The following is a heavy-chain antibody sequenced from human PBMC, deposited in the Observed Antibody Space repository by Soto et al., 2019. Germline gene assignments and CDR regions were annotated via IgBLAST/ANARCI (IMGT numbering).Heavy chain of an antibody. J-gene: IGHJ4*02. Sequence: GASVKVSCKASGYSFTSYGISWVRQAPGQGLEWMGWISAYNGNTKYSQKFQGRVTITRDTSASTAYMELSSLRSEDTSIYYCARDRNYGSVFDSWGQGALVTVSS. CDR3: ARDRNYGSVFDS. V-gene: IGHV1-18*01. CDR1: GYSFTSYG. CDR2: ISAYNGNT. D-gene: IGHD3-10*01.